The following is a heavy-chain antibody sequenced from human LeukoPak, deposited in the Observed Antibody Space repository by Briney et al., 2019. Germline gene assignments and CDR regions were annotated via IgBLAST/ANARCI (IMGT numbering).Heavy chain of an antibody. J-gene: IGHJ5*02. D-gene: IGHD2-2*01. Sequence: SETLSPTCTVSGGSISSYYWSWIRQPPGKGLEWIGYIYYSGSTNYNPSLKSRVTISVDTSKNQFSLKLSSVTAADTAVYYCARGSIVVVPAATRYNWFDPWGQGTLVTVSS. CDR1: GGSISSYY. CDR2: IYYSGST. V-gene: IGHV4-59*08. CDR3: ARGSIVVVPAATRYNWFDP.